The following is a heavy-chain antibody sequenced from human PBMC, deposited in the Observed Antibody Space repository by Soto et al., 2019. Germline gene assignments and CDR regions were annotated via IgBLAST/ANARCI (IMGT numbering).Heavy chain of an antibody. V-gene: IGHV3-23*01. CDR1: GFTFSSYA. CDR2: ISGSGGST. J-gene: IGHJ6*02. Sequence: GGSLRLSCAASGFTFSSYAMSWVRQAPGKGLEWVSAISGSGGSTYYADSPKGRFTISRDNSKNTLSLQMNSLRAEDTALYYCAKHLEAMVLFYYQHGMDVPGPGATVTVSS. D-gene: IGHD5-18*01. CDR3: AKHLEAMVLFYYQHGMDV.